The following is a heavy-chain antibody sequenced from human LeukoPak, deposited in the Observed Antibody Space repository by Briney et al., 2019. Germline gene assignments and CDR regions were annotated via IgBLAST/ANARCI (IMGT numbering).Heavy chain of an antibody. J-gene: IGHJ4*02. V-gene: IGHV3-23*01. CDR2: KSGGST. D-gene: IGHD3-10*01. CDR1: GFTFSTSA. Sequence: GFLRLSCVVSGFTFSTSAMSWVRQAPGKGLEWVSGKSGGSTYYADSVKGRFTSSRDNSKNTLYLQMNNLRAEDTAAYYCAKGSFWGQGTLVTVSS. CDR3: AKGSF.